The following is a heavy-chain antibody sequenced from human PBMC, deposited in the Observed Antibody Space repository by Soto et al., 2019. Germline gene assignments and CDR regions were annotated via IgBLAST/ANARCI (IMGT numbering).Heavy chain of an antibody. Sequence: SETLSLTCAVYGGSFSGYYWSWIRQPPGKGLEWIGEINHSGSTNYNPSLKSRVTISVDTSKNQFSLKLSSVTAADTAVYYCARDLLTYYYVGSGYYSEYFDYWGQGTLVTVSS. D-gene: IGHD3-22*01. CDR3: ARDLLTYYYVGSGYYSEYFDY. CDR1: GGSFSGYY. CDR2: INHSGST. J-gene: IGHJ4*02. V-gene: IGHV4-34*01.